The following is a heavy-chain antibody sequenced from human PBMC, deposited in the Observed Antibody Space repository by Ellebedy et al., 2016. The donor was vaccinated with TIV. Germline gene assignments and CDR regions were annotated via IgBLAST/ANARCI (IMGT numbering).Heavy chain of an antibody. CDR3: AKDLGAPGDY. Sequence: GESLKISXAASGFTFSSYAMSWVRQAPGKGLEWVSAISGSGGSTYYADSVKGRFTISRDNSKNTLYLQMNSLRAEDTAVYYCAKDLGAPGDYWGQGTLVTVSS. CDR2: ISGSGGST. V-gene: IGHV3-23*01. D-gene: IGHD7-27*01. CDR1: GFTFSSYA. J-gene: IGHJ4*02.